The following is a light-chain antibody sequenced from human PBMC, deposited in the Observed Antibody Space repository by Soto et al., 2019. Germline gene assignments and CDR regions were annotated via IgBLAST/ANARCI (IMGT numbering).Light chain of an antibody. V-gene: IGKV1-39*01. J-gene: IGKJ1*01. CDR1: QTLKSY. CDR3: QQSFVTPRT. CDR2: DAT. Sequence: DIQMTQSPSSLSASVGDRVTITCRASQTLKSYLNWYQHKPGKAPNLLIHDATTLHTGVPSRFSGSGSGTDFTLTISILQPEDFATYYCQQSFVTPRTFGQGTKVDIK.